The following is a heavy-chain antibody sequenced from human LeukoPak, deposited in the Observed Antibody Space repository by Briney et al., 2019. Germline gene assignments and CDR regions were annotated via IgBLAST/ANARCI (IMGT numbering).Heavy chain of an antibody. CDR3: TRAGIAAAGTNY. Sequence: GGSLRLSCTASGFTFGDYAMSWVRQAPGKGLEWVGFIRSKAYGGTTEYAASVKGRFTISRDDSKSIAYLQMNSLKTEDTAVYYCTRAGIAAAGTNYWGQGTLVTVSS. CDR2: IRSKAYGGTT. CDR1: GFTFGDYA. J-gene: IGHJ4*02. D-gene: IGHD6-13*01. V-gene: IGHV3-49*04.